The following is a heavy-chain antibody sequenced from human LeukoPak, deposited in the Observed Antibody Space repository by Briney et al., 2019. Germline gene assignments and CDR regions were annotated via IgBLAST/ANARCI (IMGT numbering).Heavy chain of an antibody. CDR1: GFTFSSYG. J-gene: IGHJ3*02. CDR2: ISYDGSNK. Sequence: GGSLRLSCAASGFTFSSYGMHWVRQAPGKGLEWVAVISYDGSNKYYADSVKGRFTISRDNSKNTLYLQMNSLRAEDTAVYYCFLGWNDAAFDIWGQGTMVTVS. D-gene: IGHD1-1*01. CDR3: FLGWNDAAFDI. V-gene: IGHV3-30*03.